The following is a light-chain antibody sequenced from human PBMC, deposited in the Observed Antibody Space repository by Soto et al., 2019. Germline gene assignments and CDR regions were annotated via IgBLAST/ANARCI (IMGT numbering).Light chain of an antibody. V-gene: IGKV1-5*03. CDR3: QQCDNYPLT. CDR2: KAS. Sequence: DIQMTQSPSTVSASVGDTVTITCRASQSISTWLAWYQQKPGKAPKVLIYKASTLESGVSPRFRGSGSVTEFTLNISDLQPEDFATYSCQQCDNYPLTFGGGTKVEIK. CDR1: QSISTW. J-gene: IGKJ4*01.